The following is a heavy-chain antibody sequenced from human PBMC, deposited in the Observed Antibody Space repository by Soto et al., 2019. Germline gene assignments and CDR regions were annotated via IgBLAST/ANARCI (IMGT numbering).Heavy chain of an antibody. D-gene: IGHD6-19*01. CDR1: GGSISSNY. CDR2: FYYSGST. CDR3: ARRGDAGWYEPHYFAY. V-gene: IGHV4-59*08. Sequence: QVQLQESGPGLVKPSETLSLTCTVSGGSISSNYWGWIRQPPGKGLEWIGSFYYSGSTNYNPSLKSRVSIPVDTSKNQSSLKLNPATAADPAVYYCARRGDAGWYEPHYFAYWGQGALVTVSS. J-gene: IGHJ4*02.